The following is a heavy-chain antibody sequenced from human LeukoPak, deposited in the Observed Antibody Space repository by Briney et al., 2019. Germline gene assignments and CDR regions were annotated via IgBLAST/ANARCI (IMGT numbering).Heavy chain of an antibody. Sequence: SETLSLTCTGSGGSMSSYYWSWIRQPPGKGLEWIAYIYYSGNTNYNPSLKSRVTVSLDTSKNQFSLRLTSVTAADTAVYYCANGDYYDSGGYDYYYYMDAWGKGTTVTVAS. V-gene: IGHV4-59*08. J-gene: IGHJ6*03. CDR1: GGSMSSYY. CDR3: ANGDYYDSGGYDYYYYMDA. CDR2: IYYSGNT. D-gene: IGHD3-22*01.